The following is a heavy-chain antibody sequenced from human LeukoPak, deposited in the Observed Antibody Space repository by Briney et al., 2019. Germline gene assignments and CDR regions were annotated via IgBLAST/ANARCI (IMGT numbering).Heavy chain of an antibody. J-gene: IGHJ5*02. CDR1: GSSFINYW. D-gene: IGHD6-6*01. Sequence: GASLKISSKGAGSSFINYWIGWGRQMPGKGLEWMGIIYPSDSDTRYSPAFQGQVTISADKSINTAYLQWSSLEASDTAIYYCARSGSIAARKNWFDPWGQGTLVIVSS. CDR2: IYPSDSDT. CDR3: ARSGSIAARKNWFDP. V-gene: IGHV5-51*01.